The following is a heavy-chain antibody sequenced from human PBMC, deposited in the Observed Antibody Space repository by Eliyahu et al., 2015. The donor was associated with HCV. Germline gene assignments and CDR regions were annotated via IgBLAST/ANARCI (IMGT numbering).Heavy chain of an antibody. CDR3: ARWLLLREPDDAFDI. V-gene: IGHV4-39*07. CDR2: IYYSGST. D-gene: IGHD3-22*01. J-gene: IGHJ3*02. Sequence: QLQLQESGPGLVKPSETLSXXCTVSGGXXXSGVYYWGWIRQPPGKGLEWIGSIYYSGSTYYNPSLKSRVTISVDTSKNQFSLKLSSVTAADTAVYYCARWLLLREPDDAFDIWGQGTMVTVSS. CDR1: GGXXXSGVYY.